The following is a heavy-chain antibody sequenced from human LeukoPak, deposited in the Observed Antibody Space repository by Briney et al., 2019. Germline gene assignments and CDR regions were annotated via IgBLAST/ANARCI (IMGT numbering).Heavy chain of an antibody. D-gene: IGHD5-18*01. CDR2: INHSGST. CDR3: ASGYSYGHNWFDP. V-gene: IGHV4-34*01. J-gene: IGHJ5*02. Sequence: PSETLSLTCAVYGGSFSGYYWSWIRQPPGRGLEWIGEINHSGSTNYNPSLKSRVTISVDTSKNQFSLKLSSVTAADTAVYHCASGYSYGHNWFDPWGQGTLVTVSS. CDR1: GGSFSGYY.